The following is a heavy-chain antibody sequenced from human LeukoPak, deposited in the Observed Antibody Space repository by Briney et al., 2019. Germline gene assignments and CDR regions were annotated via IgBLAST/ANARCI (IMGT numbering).Heavy chain of an antibody. CDR3: AGITGTTLNY. D-gene: IGHD1-20*01. CDR2: ISSSSSYI. Sequence: GGSLRLSCAASGFTFSDYYMSWIRQAPGKGLEWVSSISSSSSYIYYADSVKGRFTISRDNAKNSLYLQMNSLRAEDTAVYYCAGITGTTLNYWGQGTLVTVSS. CDR1: GFTFSDYY. J-gene: IGHJ4*02. V-gene: IGHV3-11*06.